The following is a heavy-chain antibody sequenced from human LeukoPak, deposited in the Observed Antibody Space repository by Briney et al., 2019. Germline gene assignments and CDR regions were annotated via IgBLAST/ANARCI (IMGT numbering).Heavy chain of an antibody. Sequence: SVKVSCKASGGTFSSYAISWVRQAPGQGLEWMGWINPNSGGTNYAQKFQGRVTMTRDTSISTAYMELSRLRSDDTAVYYCARGTYYYDSSGYSSFDYWGQGTLVTVSS. CDR2: INPNSGGT. V-gene: IGHV1-2*02. D-gene: IGHD3-22*01. CDR1: GGTFSSYA. J-gene: IGHJ4*02. CDR3: ARGTYYYDSSGYSSFDY.